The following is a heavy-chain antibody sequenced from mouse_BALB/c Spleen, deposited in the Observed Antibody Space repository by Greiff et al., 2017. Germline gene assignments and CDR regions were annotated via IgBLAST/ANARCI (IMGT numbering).Heavy chain of an antibody. Sequence: VQLKESGGDLVKPGGSLKLSCAASGFTFSSYGMSWVRQTPDKRLEWVATISSGGSYTYYPDSVKGRFTISRDNAKNTLYLQMSSLKSEDTAMYYCARIRGYDYDGNFDYWGQGTTLTVSS. CDR3: ARIRGYDYDGNFDY. CDR2: ISSGGSYT. J-gene: IGHJ2*01. D-gene: IGHD2-4*01. V-gene: IGHV5-6*01. CDR1: GFTFSSYG.